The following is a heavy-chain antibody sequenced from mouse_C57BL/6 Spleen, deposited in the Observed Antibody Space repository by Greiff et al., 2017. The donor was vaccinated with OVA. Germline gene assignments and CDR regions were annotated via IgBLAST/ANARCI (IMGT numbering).Heavy chain of an antibody. V-gene: IGHV1-80*01. CDR2: IYPGDGDT. J-gene: IGHJ3*01. CDR3: ARGGTYYSNYVGWFAY. D-gene: IGHD2-5*01. Sequence: VKLMESGAELVKPGASVKISCKASGYAFSSYWMNWVKQRPGKGLEWIGQIYPGDGDTNYNGKFKGKATLTADKSSSTAYMQLSSLTSEDSAVYFCARGGTYYSNYVGWFAYWGQGTLVTVSA. CDR1: GYAFSSYW.